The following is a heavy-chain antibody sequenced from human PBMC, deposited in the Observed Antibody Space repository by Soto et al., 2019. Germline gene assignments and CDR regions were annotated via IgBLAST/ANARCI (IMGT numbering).Heavy chain of an antibody. J-gene: IGHJ4*02. CDR3: ARVMGEFSRPWSLDFDF. CDR2: IYHTGHT. Sequence: LSLTCTVSNFSISSGYYWGWVRQPPGKGLEWIATIYHTGHTYYNPALKSRVTISVDTSENQFSLKLRSVTAADTAFYYCARVMGEFSRPWSLDFDFWGQGTLVTVSS. V-gene: IGHV4-38-2*02. D-gene: IGHD2-21*02. CDR1: NFSISSGYY.